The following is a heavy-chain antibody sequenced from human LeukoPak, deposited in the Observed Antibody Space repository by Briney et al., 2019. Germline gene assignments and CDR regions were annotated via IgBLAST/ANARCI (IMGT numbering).Heavy chain of an antibody. Sequence: SETLSLTCTVSGGSISSYYWSWIRQPPGKGLEWIGYIYYSGSTNYNPSLKSRVTISVDTSKNQFSLKLSSVTAADTAVYYCARSQYSISLHGMDVWGQGTTVTVSS. V-gene: IGHV4-59*01. J-gene: IGHJ6*02. D-gene: IGHD6-13*01. CDR2: IYYSGST. CDR3: ARSQYSISLHGMDV. CDR1: GGSISSYY.